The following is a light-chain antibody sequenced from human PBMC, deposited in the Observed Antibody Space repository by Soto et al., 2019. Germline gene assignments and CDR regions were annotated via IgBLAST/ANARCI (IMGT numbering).Light chain of an antibody. J-gene: IGLJ1*01. CDR1: SSNIGAGYD. CDR2: EVS. V-gene: IGLV2-14*01. CDR3: SSYTSSSTLDV. Sequence: QSALTQPPSVSGAPGQRVTISCTGSSSNIGAGYDVHWYQQHPGKAPKLMIYEVSNRPSGVSNRFSGSKSGNTASLTISGLQAEDEAYYYCSSYTSSSTLDVFGTGTKVTVL.